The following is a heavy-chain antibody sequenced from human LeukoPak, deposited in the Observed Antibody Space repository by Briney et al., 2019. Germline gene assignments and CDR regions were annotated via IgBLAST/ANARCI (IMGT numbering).Heavy chain of an antibody. V-gene: IGHV3-21*01. CDR2: ISSSSSYI. J-gene: IGHJ6*02. Sequence: GGSLGLSCAASGFTFSSYSMNWVRQAPGKGLEWVSSISSSSSYIYYADPVKGRFTISRDNAKNSLYLQMNSLRAEDTAVYYCARDTYYYDSSGYPPYYYYYYGMDVWGQGTTVTVSS. D-gene: IGHD3-22*01. CDR3: ARDTYYYDSSGYPPYYYYYYGMDV. CDR1: GFTFSSYS.